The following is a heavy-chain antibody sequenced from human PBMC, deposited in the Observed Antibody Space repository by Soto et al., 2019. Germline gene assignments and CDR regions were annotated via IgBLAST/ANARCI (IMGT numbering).Heavy chain of an antibody. Sequence: AASVKVSCKASGVTFSSYAISWVRQAPGQGLEWMGGIIPIFGTANYAQKFQGRVTITADESTSTAYMELSSLRSEDTAVYYCAREGSGSRGSPSTRLSPYFDYWGQGTLVTVSS. V-gene: IGHV1-69*13. D-gene: IGHD3-10*01. CDR2: IIPIFGTA. CDR1: GVTFSSYA. J-gene: IGHJ4*02. CDR3: AREGSGSRGSPSTRLSPYFDY.